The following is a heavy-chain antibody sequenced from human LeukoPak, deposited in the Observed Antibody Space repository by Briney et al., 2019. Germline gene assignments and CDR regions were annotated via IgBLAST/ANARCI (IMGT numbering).Heavy chain of an antibody. V-gene: IGHV3-21*01. Sequence: PGGSLRLSCAASGFTLSSYSMNWVRQAPGKGLEWVSSISSSSSYIYYAGSVKGRFTISRDNAKNSLYLQMNSLRAEDTAVYYCARDLGLIYDFWSGYSSHNWFDPWGQGTLVTVSS. CDR1: GFTLSSYS. J-gene: IGHJ5*02. CDR3: ARDLGLIYDFWSGYSSHNWFDP. D-gene: IGHD3-3*01. CDR2: ISSSSSYI.